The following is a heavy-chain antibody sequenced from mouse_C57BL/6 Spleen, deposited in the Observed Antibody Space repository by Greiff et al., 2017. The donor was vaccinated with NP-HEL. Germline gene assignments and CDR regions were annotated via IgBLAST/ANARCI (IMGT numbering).Heavy chain of an antibody. V-gene: IGHV1-75*01. Sequence: QVQLQQSGPELVKPGASVKISCKASGYTFTDYYINWVKQRPGQGLEWIGWIFPGSGSTYYNEKFKGKATLTVDKSSSTAYMLLSSLTSEDSAVYFCANHYYGSSYGYFDVWGTGTTVTVSS. CDR3: ANHYYGSSYGYFDV. J-gene: IGHJ1*03. D-gene: IGHD1-1*01. CDR2: IFPGSGST. CDR1: GYTFTDYY.